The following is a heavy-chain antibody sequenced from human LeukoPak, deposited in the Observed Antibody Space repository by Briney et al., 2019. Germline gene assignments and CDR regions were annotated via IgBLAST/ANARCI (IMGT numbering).Heavy chain of an antibody. CDR1: GGSISSYY. D-gene: IGHD2-15*01. J-gene: IGHJ4*02. CDR2: IYYSGST. CDR3: ARVYCSGGSCYGSFDY. V-gene: IGHV4-59*01. Sequence: SETLSLICTVSGGSISSYYWSWIRQPPGKGLEWIGYIYYSGSTNYNPSLKSRVTISVDTSKNQFFLKLSSVTAADTAVYYCARVYCSGGSCYGSFDYWGQGTLVTVSS.